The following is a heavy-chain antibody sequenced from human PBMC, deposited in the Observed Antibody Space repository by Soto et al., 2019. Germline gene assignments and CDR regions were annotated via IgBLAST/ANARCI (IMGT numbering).Heavy chain of an antibody. Sequence: KPGGSLRLSCAASGFTFSDHYMSWVRQAPGKGLEWLSYISTSGSTTYYADSVKGRFTISRDNAQNSLYLQVDSLRSEDTAVYYCARDAGGRTTSFDHWGQGTLVTVSS. CDR3: ARDAGGRTTSFDH. V-gene: IGHV3-11*01. D-gene: IGHD1-1*01. CDR1: GFTFSDHY. CDR2: ISTSGSTT. J-gene: IGHJ4*02.